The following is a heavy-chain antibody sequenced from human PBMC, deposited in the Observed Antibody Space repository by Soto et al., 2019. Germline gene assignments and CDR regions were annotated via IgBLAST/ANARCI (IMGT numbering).Heavy chain of an antibody. J-gene: IGHJ6*02. V-gene: IGHV4-30-4*01. CDR1: GGSISSGDYY. CDR3: ARELWFGEGGMDV. D-gene: IGHD3-10*01. CDR2: IYYSGST. Sequence: SETLSLTCTVSGGSISSGDYYWSWIRQPPGKGLEWIGYIYYSGSTYYNPSLKSRVTISVDTSKNQFSLKLSSVTAADTAVYYCARELWFGEGGMDVWGQGTTVTVSS.